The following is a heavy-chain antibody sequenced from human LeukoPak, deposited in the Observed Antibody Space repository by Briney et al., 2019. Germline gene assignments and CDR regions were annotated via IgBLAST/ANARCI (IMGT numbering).Heavy chain of an antibody. V-gene: IGHV3-33*01. CDR1: GFTFSNYG. CDR3: ARLRADSSGSYYFDY. CDR2: IWYDGSNK. Sequence: PGGSLRLSCAASGFTFSNYGIHWVRQAPGKGLEWVAVIWYDGSNKYYADSVKGRFTISRDNSKNTVYLQMNSLRAEDTAVYYCARLRADSSGSYYFDYWGQGTLVTVSS. D-gene: IGHD3-22*01. J-gene: IGHJ4*02.